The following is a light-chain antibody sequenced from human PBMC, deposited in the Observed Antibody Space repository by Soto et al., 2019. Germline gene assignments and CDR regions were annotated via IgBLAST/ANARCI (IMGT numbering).Light chain of an antibody. CDR2: GNS. CDR3: QSYDSSLSALV. J-gene: IGLJ2*01. V-gene: IGLV1-40*01. CDR1: SSNIGAGYD. Sequence: QAVVTQPPSVSGAPGQWVTISCTGSSSNIGAGYDVHWYQQLPGTAPKLLIYGNSNRPSGVPDRFSGSKSGTSASLAITGLQAEDEADYYCQSYDSSLSALVFGGGTKLTVL.